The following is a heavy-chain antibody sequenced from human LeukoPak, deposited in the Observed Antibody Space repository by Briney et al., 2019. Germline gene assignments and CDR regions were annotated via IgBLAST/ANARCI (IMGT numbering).Heavy chain of an antibody. Sequence: GGSLRLSCAASGFTFSSYAMHWVRQAPGKGLEWVAVISYDGSNKYYADSVKGRFTISRDNAKNSLYLQMNSLRAEDTAVYYCARGVRGVPWYWGQGTLVTVSS. J-gene: IGHJ4*02. CDR3: ARGVRGVPWY. D-gene: IGHD3-10*01. V-gene: IGHV3-30*04. CDR2: ISYDGSNK. CDR1: GFTFSSYA.